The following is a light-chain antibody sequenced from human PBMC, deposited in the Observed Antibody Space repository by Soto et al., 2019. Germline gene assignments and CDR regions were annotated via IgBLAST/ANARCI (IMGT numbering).Light chain of an antibody. V-gene: IGLV1-44*01. Sequence: QPVVTQPPSASGTPGQGVTISCSGSSSNIGVNTVNWYQQLPGTAPKLLIYSNNLRPSGVPDRFSGSKSGTSASLAISGLQSEDEADYHCASWDDSLNGVVFGGGTKLTVL. CDR1: SSNIGVNT. J-gene: IGLJ2*01. CDR2: SNN. CDR3: ASWDDSLNGVV.